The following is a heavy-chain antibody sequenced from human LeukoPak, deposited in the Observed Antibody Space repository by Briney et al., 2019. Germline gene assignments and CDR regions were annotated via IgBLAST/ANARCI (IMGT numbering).Heavy chain of an antibody. CDR3: ARERTYSGSPLGGFDY. V-gene: IGHV4-4*07. Sequence: SETLSLTCTASGGSISSYYWSWIRQPAGKGLEWIGRIYTSGSTNYNPSLKSRVTMSVDTSKNQFSLKLSSVTAADTAVYYCARERTYSGSPLGGFDYWGQGTLVTVSS. J-gene: IGHJ4*02. D-gene: IGHD1-26*01. CDR2: IYTSGST. CDR1: GGSISSYY.